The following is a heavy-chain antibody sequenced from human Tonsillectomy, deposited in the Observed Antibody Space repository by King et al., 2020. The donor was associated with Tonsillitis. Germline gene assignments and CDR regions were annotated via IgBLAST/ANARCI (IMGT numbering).Heavy chain of an antibody. V-gene: IGHV3-7*03. CDR2: IKQDGSEK. D-gene: IGHD6-19*01. CDR1: GFTFSNYW. Sequence: VQLVESGGGLVQPGGSLRLSCAASGFTFSNYWMSWVRQAPGKGLEWVANIKQDGSEKYYVDSGKGRFTISRDNAKNSLYLQMNSLRAEDTAVYYCARDLVGYSSDWAEGRDYWGQGTLVTVSS. CDR3: ARDLVGYSSDWAEGRDY. J-gene: IGHJ4*02.